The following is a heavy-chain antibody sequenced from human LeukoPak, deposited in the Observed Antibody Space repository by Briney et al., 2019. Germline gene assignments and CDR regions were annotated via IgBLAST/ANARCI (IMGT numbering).Heavy chain of an antibody. V-gene: IGHV3-30*02. Sequence: GGSLRLSCAASGFTFSSYGMHWVRQAPGKGLEWVAFIRYDGSNKYYADSVKGRFTISRDNSKNTLYLQMSSLKPEDTAAYFCAKGPTSMITVGDAFDIWGQGTMVTVSS. CDR1: GFTFSSYG. CDR3: AKGPTSMITVGDAFDI. J-gene: IGHJ3*02. CDR2: IRYDGSNK. D-gene: IGHD3-16*01.